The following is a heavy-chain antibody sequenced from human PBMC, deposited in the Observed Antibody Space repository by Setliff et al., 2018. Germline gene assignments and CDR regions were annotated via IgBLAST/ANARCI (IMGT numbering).Heavy chain of an antibody. J-gene: IGHJ4*02. Sequence: SETLSLTCSVSGSSITSGGFYWTWIRQPAGKGLEWIGHIPPSGSTTYNPTVKSRVTISLDTYKNHFSLKLDSVTAADTALYYCARTPSSGAYWNPRPFYSDYWARGTLVTVSS. D-gene: IGHD1-26*01. V-gene: IGHV4-61*09. CDR2: IPPSGST. CDR3: ARTPSSGAYWNPRPFYSDY. CDR1: GSSITSGGFY.